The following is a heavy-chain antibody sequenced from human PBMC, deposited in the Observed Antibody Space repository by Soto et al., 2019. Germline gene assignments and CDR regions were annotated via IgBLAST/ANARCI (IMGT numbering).Heavy chain of an antibody. CDR1: GGSISSSNW. J-gene: IGHJ5*02. D-gene: IGHD2-15*01. Sequence: QVQLQESGPGLVKPSGTLSLTCAVSGGSISSSNWWSWVRQPPGKGLEWIGEIYHSGSTNYNPSLTSRVTISVDKSKNQFALKLSSVTAADTAVYNCARKIGGNPHDNWFDPWGQGTLVTVSS. CDR3: ARKIGGNPHDNWFDP. CDR2: IYHSGST. V-gene: IGHV4-4*02.